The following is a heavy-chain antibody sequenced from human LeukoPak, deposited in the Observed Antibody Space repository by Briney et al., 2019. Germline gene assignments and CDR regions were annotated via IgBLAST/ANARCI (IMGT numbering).Heavy chain of an antibody. CDR2: INGDESSI. CDR3: VRDLSSSWYYFDY. CDR1: GFTFSNYW. J-gene: IGHJ4*02. V-gene: IGHV3-74*01. D-gene: IGHD6-13*01. Sequence: GGSLRLSCAASGFTFSNYWMHWVRQAPGKGLVWVSRINGDESSISYADSVKGRFTISRDNAKNTLYLQMNSLRAEDTALYYGVRDLSSSWYYFDYWGQGTLVTVSS.